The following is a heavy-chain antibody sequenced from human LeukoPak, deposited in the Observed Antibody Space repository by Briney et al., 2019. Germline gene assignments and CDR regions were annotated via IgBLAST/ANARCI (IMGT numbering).Heavy chain of an antibody. D-gene: IGHD3-22*01. J-gene: IGHJ4*02. V-gene: IGHV4-39*01. Sequence: PSETLSLTCTVSGGSISSSSYYWGWIRQPPGKGLEWIGSIYYSGSTYYNSSLQSRITISVDTSENQFSLKLTSVTAADTAVYYCASDRSGLSFCFWGQGTLVTVSS. CDR3: ASDRSGLSFCF. CDR2: IYYSGST. CDR1: GGSISSSSYY.